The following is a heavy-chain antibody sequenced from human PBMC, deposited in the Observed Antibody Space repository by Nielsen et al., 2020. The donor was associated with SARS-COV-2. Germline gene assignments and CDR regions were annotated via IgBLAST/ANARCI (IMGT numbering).Heavy chain of an antibody. Sequence: ASVKVSCKASGYTFTSYYMHWVRQAPGRGLEWMGIINPSGGSTSYAQKFQGRVTMTRDTSTSTVYMELSSLRSEDTAVYYCASNSMPRSSMDVWGQGTTVTVSS. J-gene: IGHJ6*02. CDR1: GYTFTSYY. D-gene: IGHD2/OR15-2a*01. CDR3: ASNSMPRSSMDV. V-gene: IGHV1-46*01. CDR2: INPSGGST.